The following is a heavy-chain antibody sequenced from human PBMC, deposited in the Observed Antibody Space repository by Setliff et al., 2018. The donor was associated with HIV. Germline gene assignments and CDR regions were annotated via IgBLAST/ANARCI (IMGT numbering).Heavy chain of an antibody. CDR1: GYTFTNYA. V-gene: IGHV1-3*01. J-gene: IGHJ4*02. CDR3: ARDYYGGFGDYDFGDYFDY. CDR2: INAGNGNT. D-gene: IGHD4-17*01. Sequence: ASVKVSCKASGYTFTNYAMHWLRQAPGQRLEWMGWINAGNGNTRYSQEFQGRFAISRDNAKNSLSLQMNSLRADDTAVYYCARDYYGGFGDYDFGDYFDYWGQGALVTVSS.